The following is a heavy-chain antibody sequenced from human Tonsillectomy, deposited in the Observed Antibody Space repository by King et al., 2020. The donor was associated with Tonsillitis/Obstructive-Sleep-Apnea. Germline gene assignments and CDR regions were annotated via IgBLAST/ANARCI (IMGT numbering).Heavy chain of an antibody. V-gene: IGHV1-46*01. CDR3: ARGLRGIAARPRGPGGYYYYMDV. D-gene: IGHD6-6*01. CDR1: GYTFTSYY. Sequence: QLVQSGAEVKKPGASVKVSCKASGYTFTSYYMHWVRQAPGQGLEWMGIINPSGGSTSYAQKYQGRVTMTRATPTITVYMELSSLRSEGTAVYYCARGLRGIAARPRGPGGYYYYMDVWGKGTTVTVSS. CDR2: INPSGGST. J-gene: IGHJ6*03.